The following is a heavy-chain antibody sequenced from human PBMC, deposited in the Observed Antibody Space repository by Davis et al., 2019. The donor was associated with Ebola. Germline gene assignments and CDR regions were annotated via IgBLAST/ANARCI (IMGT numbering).Heavy chain of an antibody. CDR1: GFTFSSYA. CDR2: INSNGGST. CDR3: VIGCSSTSCPSIMDV. V-gene: IGHV3-64D*06. Sequence: GESLKISCSASGFTFSSYAMHWVRQAPGKGLEYVSAINSNGGSTYYADSVKGRFTIARDNPKNTLYLQMSSLRAEDAAVYYCVIGCSSTSCPSIMDVWGKGTTVTVSS. J-gene: IGHJ6*03. D-gene: IGHD2-2*01.